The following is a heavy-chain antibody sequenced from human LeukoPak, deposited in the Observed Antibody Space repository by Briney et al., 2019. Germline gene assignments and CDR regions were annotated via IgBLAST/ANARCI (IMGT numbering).Heavy chain of an antibody. V-gene: IGHV4-39*07. J-gene: IGHJ6*02. D-gene: IGHD1-26*01. CDR3: ARDTGELLTYYYGMDV. Sequence: TSETLSLTCTVSGGSISSSSYYWGWIRQPPGKGLEWIGSIYYSGSTYYNPSLKSRVTISVDTSKNQFSLKLSSVTAADTAVYYCARDTGELLTYYYGMDVWGQGTTVTVSS. CDR2: IYYSGST. CDR1: GGSISSSSYY.